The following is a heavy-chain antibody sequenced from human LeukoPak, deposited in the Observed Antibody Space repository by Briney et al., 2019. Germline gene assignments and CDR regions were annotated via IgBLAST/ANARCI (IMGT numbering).Heavy chain of an antibody. D-gene: IGHD6-13*01. CDR1: GGSFSGYY. V-gene: IGHV4-34*01. CDR2: INHSGST. Sequence: SETLSLTCAVYGGSFSGYYWSWIRQPPGKGLEWIGEINHSGSTNYNPSLKSRVTISVDTSKNQFSLKLSSVTAADTAVYYCARGRYSSSWSTYNWFDPWGQGTLVTLSS. CDR3: ARGRYSSSWSTYNWFDP. J-gene: IGHJ5*02.